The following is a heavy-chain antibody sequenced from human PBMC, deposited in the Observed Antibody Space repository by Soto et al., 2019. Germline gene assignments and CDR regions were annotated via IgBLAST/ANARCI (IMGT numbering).Heavy chain of an antibody. J-gene: IGHJ4*02. V-gene: IGHV1-69*02. CDR3: ARGGGIVVVTAPYDH. CDR1: GSTCSSYT. CDR2: IIPILGIS. Sequence: GASVKVSCKGSGSTCSSYTFSCVRQAPGQGLEWMGRIIPILGISNYAQKFQGRVTVTADKSTSTAFMELSNLRSEDTAVYYCARGGGIVVVTAPYDHWGQGTLVTVSS. D-gene: IGHD2-21*02.